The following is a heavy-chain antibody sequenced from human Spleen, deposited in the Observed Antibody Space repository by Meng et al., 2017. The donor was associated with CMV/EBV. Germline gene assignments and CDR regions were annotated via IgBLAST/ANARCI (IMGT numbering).Heavy chain of an antibody. CDR2: INWNSGTI. Sequence: GGSLRLSCAASGFTFDDYAMYWVRQAPGKGLEWVSSINWNSGTIGYADSVKGRLTISRDNAKNFLYLQMNSLRAEDSALYYCVKDGSSTPGSRYGMDVWGQGTTVTVSS. J-gene: IGHJ6*02. CDR1: GFTFDDYA. D-gene: IGHD6-13*01. CDR3: VKDGSSTPGSRYGMDV. V-gene: IGHV3-9*01.